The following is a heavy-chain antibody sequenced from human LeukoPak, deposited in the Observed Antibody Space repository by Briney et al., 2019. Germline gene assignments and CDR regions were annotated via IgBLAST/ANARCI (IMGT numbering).Heavy chain of an antibody. CDR2: IDPSDSYT. CDR1: GYSFTRYW. D-gene: IGHD6-19*01. V-gene: IGHV5-10-1*01. J-gene: IGHJ4*02. Sequence: GESLKISCKASGYSFTRYWISWVRQMPGKGLQWMGRIDPSDSYTNYRPSFQGHVTISADKSISTAYLQWSSLKASDTAMYYCARLYQWSDYWGQGTLVTVSS. CDR3: ARLYQWSDY.